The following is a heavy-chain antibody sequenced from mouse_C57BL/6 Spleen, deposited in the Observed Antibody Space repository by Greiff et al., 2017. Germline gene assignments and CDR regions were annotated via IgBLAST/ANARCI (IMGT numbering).Heavy chain of an antibody. CDR1: GYTFTSYW. Sequence: VQLQQPGAELVKPGASVKMSCKASGYTFTSYWITWVKQRPGQGLEWIGDIYPGSGSTNYNEKFKSKATLTVDTSSSTADMQLSSLTSEDSAVYYCARREVYYYGSSYFDYWGQGTTLTVSS. D-gene: IGHD1-1*01. V-gene: IGHV1-55*01. CDR2: IYPGSGST. CDR3: ARREVYYYGSSYFDY. J-gene: IGHJ2*01.